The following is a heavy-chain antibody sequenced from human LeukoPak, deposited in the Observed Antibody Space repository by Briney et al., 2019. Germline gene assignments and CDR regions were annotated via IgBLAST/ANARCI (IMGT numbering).Heavy chain of an antibody. Sequence: PSETLSLTCAVYGGSFSGYYWSWIRQPPGKGLEWIGEINHSGSTNYNPSLKSRVTISVDTSKNQFSLKLSSVTAADTAVYYCARGSLRGQRTAFDYWGQGTLVTVSS. CDR2: INHSGST. V-gene: IGHV4-34*01. D-gene: IGHD2-21*02. CDR1: GGSFSGYY. J-gene: IGHJ4*02. CDR3: ARGSLRGQRTAFDY.